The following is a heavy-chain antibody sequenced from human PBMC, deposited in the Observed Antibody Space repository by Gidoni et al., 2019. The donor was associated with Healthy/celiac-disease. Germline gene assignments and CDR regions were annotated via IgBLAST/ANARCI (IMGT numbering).Heavy chain of an antibody. V-gene: IGHV4-38-2*02. Sequence: QVQLQESGPGLVKPSETLSLTCAVAGYSISSGYYWGLIRQHPGKGLMCIVSIYHSGCTYYNPSLKSRVTISVDTSKNQFSLKLISVTAADTAVYYCARDGGDYPVLYYYYGMDVWGQGTTVTVSS. CDR2: IYHSGCT. D-gene: IGHD4-17*01. CDR3: ARDGGDYPVLYYYYGMDV. CDR1: GYSISSGYY. J-gene: IGHJ6*02.